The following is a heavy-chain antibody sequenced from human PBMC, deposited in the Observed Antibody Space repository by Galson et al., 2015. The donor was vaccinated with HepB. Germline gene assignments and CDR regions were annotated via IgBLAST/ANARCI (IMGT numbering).Heavy chain of an antibody. J-gene: IGHJ4*02. Sequence: LSLTCTVSGGSISSSSYYWGWIRQPPGKGLEWIGSIYYSGSTYYNPSLKSRVTISVDTSKNQFSLKLSSVTAADTAVYYCARLYEGENVDDYGDYGQVSPSDYWGQGTLVTVSS. CDR2: IYYSGST. V-gene: IGHV4-39*01. D-gene: IGHD4-17*01. CDR3: ARLYEGENVDDYGDYGQVSPSDY. CDR1: GGSISSSSYY.